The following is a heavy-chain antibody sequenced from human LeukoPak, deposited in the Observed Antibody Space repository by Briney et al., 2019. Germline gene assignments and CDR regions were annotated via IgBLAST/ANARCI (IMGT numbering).Heavy chain of an antibody. D-gene: IGHD6-13*01. CDR3: AREYSSSYNWFDP. J-gene: IGHJ5*02. CDR1: GYTFTGYY. Sequence: ASVKVSCKASGYTFTGYYIHWMRQAPGQGPEWMGWINPNNGGTSCAQKFQGRVTMTRGTSISTAYMELNSLRSDDTAVYYCAREYSSSYNWFDPWGQGTLVTVSS. V-gene: IGHV1-2*02. CDR2: INPNNGGT.